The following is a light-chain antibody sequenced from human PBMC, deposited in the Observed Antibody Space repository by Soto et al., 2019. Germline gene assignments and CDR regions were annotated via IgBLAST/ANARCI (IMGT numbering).Light chain of an antibody. J-gene: IGKJ4*01. CDR3: HHCDVRLALI. CDR2: AAS. V-gene: IGKV1-39*01. CDR1: QSIGCS. Sequence: DIQMTQSPSSLSAFVGDKVTISCRASQSIGCSLNWYQHKAGQAPRLLIYAASSLPREVPSRFRGSGSGTELPIPINMLPHADFATYYCHHCDVRLALIFGGGTKVE.